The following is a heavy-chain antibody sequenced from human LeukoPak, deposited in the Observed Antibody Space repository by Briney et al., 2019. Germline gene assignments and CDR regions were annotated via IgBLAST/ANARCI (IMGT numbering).Heavy chain of an antibody. D-gene: IGHD2-15*01. V-gene: IGHV1-69*13. Sequence: SVKVSCKASGGTFSSYAISWVRQAPGQGLEWMGGIIPIFGTANYAQKFQGRVTITADESTSTAYMELSSLRSVDTAVYYCASNVVVVAQDWFDPWGQGTLVTVSS. J-gene: IGHJ5*02. CDR2: IIPIFGTA. CDR3: ASNVVVVAQDWFDP. CDR1: GGTFSSYA.